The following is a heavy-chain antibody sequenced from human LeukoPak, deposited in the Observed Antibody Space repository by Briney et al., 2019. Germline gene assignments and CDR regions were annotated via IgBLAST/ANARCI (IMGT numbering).Heavy chain of an antibody. D-gene: IGHD6-13*01. CDR2: INPNSGGT. CDR3: ARGQQLVLGCIDY. J-gene: IGHJ4*02. V-gene: IGHV1-2*02. Sequence: ASVKVSCKASGYTFTGYYMHWVRQAPGQGLEWMGWINPNSGGTNYARKFQGRVTMTRDTSISTAYMELTRLRSDDTAVYYCARGQQLVLGCIDYWGQGTLVTVSS. CDR1: GYTFTGYY.